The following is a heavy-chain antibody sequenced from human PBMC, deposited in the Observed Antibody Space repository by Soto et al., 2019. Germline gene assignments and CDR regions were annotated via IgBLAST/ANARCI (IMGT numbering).Heavy chain of an antibody. D-gene: IGHD2-21*02. Sequence: QVQFVQSGAEVKKPGASVKVSCKTPGYTFTRYNIHWVRQAPGQGLEWMGTVNPSGGHTTYAQHFLGRMTMTRDTSTSTLYMELTSLTSEDTAVYYCARGGHVVVVTAALDYWGQGTLVTVSS. CDR2: VNPSGGHT. CDR3: ARGGHVVVVTAALDY. J-gene: IGHJ4*02. V-gene: IGHV1-46*01. CDR1: GYTFTRYN.